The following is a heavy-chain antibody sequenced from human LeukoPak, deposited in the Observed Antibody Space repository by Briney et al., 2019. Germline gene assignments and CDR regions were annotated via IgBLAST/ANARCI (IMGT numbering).Heavy chain of an antibody. CDR3: AREDDFWSGLDY. CDR2: IYTSGST. J-gene: IGHJ4*02. Sequence: PSETLSLTCAVSGGSISSGSYYWSWIRQPAGKGLEWIGRIYTSGSTNYNPSLKSRVTIPVDTSKNQFSLKLSSVTAADTAVYYCAREDDFWSGLDYWGQGTLVTVSS. D-gene: IGHD3-3*01. CDR1: GGSISSGSYY. V-gene: IGHV4-61*02.